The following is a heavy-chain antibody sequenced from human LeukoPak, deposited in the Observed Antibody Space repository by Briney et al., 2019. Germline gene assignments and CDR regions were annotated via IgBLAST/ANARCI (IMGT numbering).Heavy chain of an antibody. V-gene: IGHV1-2*04. Sequence: ASVKVSCKASGYTFTGYYMHWVRQAPGQGLEWMGWINPNSGGTNYAQKFQGWGTMTRDTSIRTAYMELSRLRSDDTAVYYCARGYSSGWYLDYWGQGTLVTVSS. CDR2: INPNSGGT. CDR3: ARGYSSGWYLDY. J-gene: IGHJ4*02. D-gene: IGHD6-19*01. CDR1: GYTFTGYY.